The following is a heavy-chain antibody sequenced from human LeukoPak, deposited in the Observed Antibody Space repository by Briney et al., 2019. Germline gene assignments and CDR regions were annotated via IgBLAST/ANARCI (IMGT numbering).Heavy chain of an antibody. CDR2: ISYSGRT. D-gene: IGHD3-10*01. Sequence: SSETLSLTCTVSGASISSSYWNWIRQSPGKGLEWIGYISYSGRTNYNPSLKSRVTMSLDRSKNQFSLKLISVTASDTAVYFCARVTYGSGSYYSLFDHWGQGTLVTVSS. CDR3: ARVTYGSGSYYSLFDH. CDR1: GASISSSY. V-gene: IGHV4-59*08. J-gene: IGHJ4*02.